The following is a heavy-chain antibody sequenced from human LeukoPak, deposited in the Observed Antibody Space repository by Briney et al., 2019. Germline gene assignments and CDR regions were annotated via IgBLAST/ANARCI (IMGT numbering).Heavy chain of an antibody. Sequence: SETLSLTCAVYGGSFSDYYWSWIRQPPGKGLEWIGEINHSGSTNYNPSLKSRVTISVDTSKNQLSLKLSSVTAADTAAYYCELTEGQQLNNNWGQGTLVTVSS. CDR3: ELTEGQQLNNN. J-gene: IGHJ4*02. V-gene: IGHV4-34*01. D-gene: IGHD6-13*01. CDR2: INHSGST. CDR1: GGSFSDYY.